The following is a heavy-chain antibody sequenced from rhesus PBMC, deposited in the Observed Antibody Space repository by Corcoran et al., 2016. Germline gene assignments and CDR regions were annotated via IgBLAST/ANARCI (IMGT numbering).Heavy chain of an antibody. V-gene: IGHV3-8*01. D-gene: IGHD3-22*01. J-gene: IGHJ5-1*01. CDR2: INTGGGST. CDR3: AKDYWSDYERGRFDV. Sequence: EVQLVESGGGLVQPGGSLRLSCTGSGFTVSSYYMYWVHQAPGKGREWVSAINTGGGSTWYTDSVKVRFTIAKENAKNTLYLQMDSLRAEDTAVYYCAKDYWSDYERGRFDVWGPGVLVTVSS. CDR1: GFTVSSYY.